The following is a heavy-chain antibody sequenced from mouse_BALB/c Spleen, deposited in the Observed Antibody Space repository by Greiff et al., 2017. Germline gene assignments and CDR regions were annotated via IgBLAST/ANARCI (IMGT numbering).Heavy chain of an antibody. D-gene: IGHD1-1*01. J-gene: IGHJ1*01. V-gene: IGHV1-80*01. CDR3: ARSGYYGSSYWYFDV. Sequence: VKLVESGAELVRPGSSVKISCKASGYAFSSYWMNWVKQRPGQGLEWIGQIYPGDGDTNYNGKFKGKATLTADKSSSTAYMQLSSLTSEDSAVYFCARSGYYGSSYWYFDVWGAGTTVTVSS. CDR2: IYPGDGDT. CDR1: GYAFSSYW.